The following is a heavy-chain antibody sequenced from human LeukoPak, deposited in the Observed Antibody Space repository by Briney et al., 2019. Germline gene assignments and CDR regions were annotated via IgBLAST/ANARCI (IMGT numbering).Heavy chain of an antibody. Sequence: GGSLRLSCAASGFTFSSYEMNWVRQAPGKGLEWVSYTSSSGSTIYYADSVKGRFTISRDNAKNSLYLQMNSLRAEDTAVYYCARLPKYDILTANWFDPWGQGTLVTVSS. CDR2: TSSSGSTI. CDR3: ARLPKYDILTANWFDP. D-gene: IGHD3-9*01. J-gene: IGHJ5*02. V-gene: IGHV3-48*03. CDR1: GFTFSSYE.